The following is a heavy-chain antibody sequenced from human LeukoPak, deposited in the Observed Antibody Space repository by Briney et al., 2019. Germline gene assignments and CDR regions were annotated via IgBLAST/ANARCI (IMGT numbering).Heavy chain of an antibody. CDR2: IIPIFGTA. J-gene: IGHJ4*02. Sequence: ASVKVSCKASGGTFSSYAISWVRQAPGQGLEWMGGIIPIFGTANYAQKFQGRVTITTDESTSTAYMELSSLRSEDTAVYYCARDRGSYYDYLDYWGQGTLVTVSS. CDR3: ARDRGSYYDYLDY. D-gene: IGHD1-26*01. CDR1: GGTFSSYA. V-gene: IGHV1-69*05.